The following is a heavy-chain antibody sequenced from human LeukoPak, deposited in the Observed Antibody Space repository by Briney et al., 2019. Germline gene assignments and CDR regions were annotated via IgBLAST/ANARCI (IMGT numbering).Heavy chain of an antibody. D-gene: IGHD2-15*01. CDR1: GYTFSNYG. CDR3: AREYCSDNSCYFPDY. Sequence: ASVKVSCKASGYTFSNYGISWVRQAPGQGLEWMGWINTYNGNTKSAQNLQGRVTMTTDTPTSTAYMELRSLRSDDTAVYYCAREYCSDNSCYFPDYWGQGTLVTVSS. J-gene: IGHJ4*02. CDR2: INTYNGNT. V-gene: IGHV1-18*01.